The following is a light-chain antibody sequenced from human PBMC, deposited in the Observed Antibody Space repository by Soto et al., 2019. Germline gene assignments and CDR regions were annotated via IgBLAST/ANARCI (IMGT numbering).Light chain of an antibody. CDR3: QQYGTSPPYT. Sequence: EIVLTQSPGTLSLSPGERATLSCRASQSITSTYFAWYQQKPGQAPRLLIYGASSRATGIPDRFSGSGSGTDFTLTISSLEPEDFAVYFCQQYGTSPPYTFGQGTILEIK. J-gene: IGKJ2*01. CDR2: GAS. V-gene: IGKV3-20*01. CDR1: QSITSTY.